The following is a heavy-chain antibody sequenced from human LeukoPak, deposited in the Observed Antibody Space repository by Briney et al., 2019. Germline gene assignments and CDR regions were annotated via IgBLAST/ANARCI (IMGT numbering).Heavy chain of an antibody. V-gene: IGHV4-59*01. Sequence: SETLSLTCTVSGGSISSYYWSWIRQPPGKGLEWIGYIYYSGSTNYNPSLKSRVTISVDTSKNQFSLKLSSVTAADTAVYYCARDSGDTALFGYWGQGTLVTVSS. CDR2: IYYSGST. J-gene: IGHJ4*02. CDR3: ARDSGDTALFGY. CDR1: GGSISSYY. D-gene: IGHD5-18*01.